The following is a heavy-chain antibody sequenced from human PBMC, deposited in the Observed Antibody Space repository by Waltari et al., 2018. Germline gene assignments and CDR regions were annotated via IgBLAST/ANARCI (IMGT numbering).Heavy chain of an antibody. CDR3: ARSSSSWCFDY. CDR1: GFTFSSYS. J-gene: IGHJ4*02. V-gene: IGHV3-21*01. Sequence: EVQLVESGGGLVKPGGSLRLSCAASGFTFSSYSMNWVRQAPGKGLEWVSSISSSSSYIYYADSLKGRFTISRDNAKNSLYLQMNSLRAEDTAVYYCARSSSSWCFDYWGQGTLVTVSS. D-gene: IGHD6-13*01. CDR2: ISSSSSYI.